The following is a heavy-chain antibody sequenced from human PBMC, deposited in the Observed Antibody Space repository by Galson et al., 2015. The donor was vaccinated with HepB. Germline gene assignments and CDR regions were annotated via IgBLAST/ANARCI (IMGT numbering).Heavy chain of an antibody. J-gene: IGHJ4*02. CDR3: ARGSRHNYLNKPIDY. CDR2: INHSGST. Sequence: TLSLTCAVYGGSFSDYYWSWIRQPPGKGLEWIGEINHSGSTNYNPSLKSRVTISVDTSKNQFSLKLSSVTAADTAVYYCARGSRHNYLNKPIDYWGQGTLVTVSS. D-gene: IGHD1-20*01. V-gene: IGHV4-34*01. CDR1: GGSFSDYY.